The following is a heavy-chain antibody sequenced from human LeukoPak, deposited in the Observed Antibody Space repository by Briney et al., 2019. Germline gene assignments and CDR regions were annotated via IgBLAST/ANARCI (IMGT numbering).Heavy chain of an antibody. CDR1: GGSISSSSYY. J-gene: IGHJ4*02. CDR3: ARHVDTATDYFDY. Sequence: PSETLSLTCTVSGGSISSSSYYWGWIRQPPGKGLEWIGSIYYSGSSYYNPSLKSRVTISVHTSKNQFSLKLSSITAADTVVYYCARHVDTATDYFDYWGQGTLVTVSS. CDR2: IYYSGSS. D-gene: IGHD5-18*01. V-gene: IGHV4-39*01.